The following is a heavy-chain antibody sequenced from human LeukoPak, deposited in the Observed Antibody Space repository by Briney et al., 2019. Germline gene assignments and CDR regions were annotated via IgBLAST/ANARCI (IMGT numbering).Heavy chain of an antibody. D-gene: IGHD3-22*01. Sequence: GGSLRLSCAASGFTFSSYEMNWVRQAPGKGLEWVSYISSSGSTIYYADSVKGRFTISRDNAKNSLYLQMNSLRAEDTAVYYCARQLEGYYDSSGYYDYWGQGTLVTVSS. V-gene: IGHV3-48*03. J-gene: IGHJ4*02. CDR3: ARQLEGYYDSSGYYDY. CDR2: ISSSGSTI. CDR1: GFTFSSYE.